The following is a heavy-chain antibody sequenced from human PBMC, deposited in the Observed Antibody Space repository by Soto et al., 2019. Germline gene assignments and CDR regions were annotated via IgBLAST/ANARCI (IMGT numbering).Heavy chain of an antibody. J-gene: IGHJ6*02. CDR2: NYYSGIT. CDR3: ARGSSIAGPYYGMDV. Sequence: SETLSLTCTVPGFSITSGGSYWTWTRQHPGKGLEWIGYNYYSGITYYNPSLKSRVTISLDTSKNQFSLKLSSVTATDTAVYYCARGSSIAGPYYGMDVWGQGTTVS. CDR1: GFSITSGGSY. D-gene: IGHD6-6*01. V-gene: IGHV4-31*03.